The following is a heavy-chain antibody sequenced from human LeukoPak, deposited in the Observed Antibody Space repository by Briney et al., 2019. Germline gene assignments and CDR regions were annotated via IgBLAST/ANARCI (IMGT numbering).Heavy chain of an antibody. CDR3: ARDRGCGDCYPPANDAFDI. Sequence: GGSLRLSCAASGFTVSSYYMSWVRQAPGEGLEWVSVIYSGGSTYYADSVKGRFTISRDNSKSTLYLQMNSLRAEDTAVYYCARDRGCGDCYPPANDAFDIWGQGTMVTVSS. CDR2: IYSGGST. J-gene: IGHJ3*02. CDR1: GFTVSSYY. D-gene: IGHD2-21*02. V-gene: IGHV3-66*01.